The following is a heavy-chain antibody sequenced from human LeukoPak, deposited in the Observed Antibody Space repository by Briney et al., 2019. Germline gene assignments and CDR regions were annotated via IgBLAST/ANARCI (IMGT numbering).Heavy chain of an antibody. D-gene: IGHD2-2*01. CDR2: IIPIFGTA. CDR3: ARVGAGIVEVPAAGGAFDI. J-gene: IGHJ3*02. CDR1: GGTFSSYA. Sequence: SVKVSCKASGGTFSSYAISWVRQAPGQGLEWKGGIIPIFGTANYAQKFQGRVTITADESTSTAYMELSSLRSEDTAVYYCARVGAGIVEVPAAGGAFDIWGQGTMVTVSS. V-gene: IGHV1-69*01.